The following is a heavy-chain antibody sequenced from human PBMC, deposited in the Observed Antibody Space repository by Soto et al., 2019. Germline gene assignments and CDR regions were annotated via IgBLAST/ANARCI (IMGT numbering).Heavy chain of an antibody. CDR1: GFTFSSYA. Sequence: ESGGGVVQPGRSLRLSCAASGFTFSSYAMHWVRQAPGKGLEWVAVISYDGSNKYYADSVKGRFTISRDNSKNTLYLQMNSLRAEDTAVYYCARDFAYRIVVVITPRFDYWGQGTLVTVSS. CDR3: ARDFAYRIVVVITPRFDY. J-gene: IGHJ4*02. V-gene: IGHV3-30-3*01. CDR2: ISYDGSNK. D-gene: IGHD3-22*01.